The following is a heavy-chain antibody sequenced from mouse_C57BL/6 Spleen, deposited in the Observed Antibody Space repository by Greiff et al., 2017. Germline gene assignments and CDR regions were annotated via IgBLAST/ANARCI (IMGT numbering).Heavy chain of an antibody. D-gene: IGHD1-1*01. CDR3: ARYYYGSSYNFDY. Sequence: QVQLQQSGAELARPGASVKLSCKASGYTFTSYGISWVKQRTGQGLEWIGEIYPRSGNTYYNAKFKGKATLTAEKSSSTAYMELRSLTSEDSAVYFCARYYYGSSYNFDYWGQGTTLTVSS. CDR2: IYPRSGNT. V-gene: IGHV1-81*01. J-gene: IGHJ2*01. CDR1: GYTFTSYG.